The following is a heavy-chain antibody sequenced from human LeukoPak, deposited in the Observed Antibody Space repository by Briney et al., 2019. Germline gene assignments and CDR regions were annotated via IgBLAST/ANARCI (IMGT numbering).Heavy chain of an antibody. CDR3: AKVSGSGWYFDY. D-gene: IGHD6-19*01. Sequence: SGTLSLTCAVSGGSISSSNWWCWVRQPPGKGLEWIGEIYHSGSTNYNPSLKSRVTISVDKSKNQFSLKLSSVTAADTAVYYCAKVSGSGWYFDYWGQGTLVTVSS. CDR2: IYHSGST. V-gene: IGHV4-4*02. CDR1: GGSISSSNW. J-gene: IGHJ4*02.